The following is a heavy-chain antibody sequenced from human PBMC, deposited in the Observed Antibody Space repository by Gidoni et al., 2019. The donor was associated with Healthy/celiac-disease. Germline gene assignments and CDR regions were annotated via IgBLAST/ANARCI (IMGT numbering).Heavy chain of an antibody. V-gene: IGHV3-74*01. Sequence: EVQLVESGGGLVQPGGSLRLSCAASGFTFSSYWMHWVRQAQGKGLVWVSRINSDGSSTSYADSVKGRFTISRDNAKNTLYLQMNSLRAEDTAVYYCARASSGDSSGSYYPFDYWGQGTLVTVSS. D-gene: IGHD3-10*01. J-gene: IGHJ4*02. CDR3: ARASSGDSSGSYYPFDY. CDR2: INSDGSST. CDR1: GFTFSSYW.